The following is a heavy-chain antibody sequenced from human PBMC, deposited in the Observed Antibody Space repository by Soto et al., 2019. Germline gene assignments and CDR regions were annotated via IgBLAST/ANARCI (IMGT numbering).Heavy chain of an antibody. D-gene: IGHD5-12*01. CDR1: GFAFSNAW. Sequence: GGSLRLSCAASGFAFSNAWMNWVRQAPGKGLEWVGRIKSKTDGGTTDYAAPVKGRFTISRDDSKNTLYLQMNSLKTEDTAVYYCTTGYRDGYIFDYWGQGTLVTVSS. J-gene: IGHJ4*02. CDR2: IKSKTDGGTT. CDR3: TTGYRDGYIFDY. V-gene: IGHV3-15*07.